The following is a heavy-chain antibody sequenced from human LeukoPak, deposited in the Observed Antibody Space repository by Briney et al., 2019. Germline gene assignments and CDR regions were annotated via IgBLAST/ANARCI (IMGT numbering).Heavy chain of an antibody. CDR2: IYYSGST. CDR3: ARARGDYGDYANWFDP. J-gene: IGHJ5*02. D-gene: IGHD4-17*01. CDR1: GGSISSGGYS. Sequence: PSQTLSLTCTVSGGSISSGGYSWSWIRQHPGKGLEWIGYIYYSGSTYYNPSLKSRVTISVDTSKNQFSLKLSSVTAADTAVYYCARARGDYGDYANWFDPWGQGTLVTVSS. V-gene: IGHV4-31*03.